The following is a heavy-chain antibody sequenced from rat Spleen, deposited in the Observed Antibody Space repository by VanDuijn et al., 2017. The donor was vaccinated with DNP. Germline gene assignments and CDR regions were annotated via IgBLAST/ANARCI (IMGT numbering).Heavy chain of an antibody. CDR1: GFTFSDYY. Sequence: EVRLVESGGGLVQPGRSLKLSCAASGFTFSDYYMAWVRQAPTKGLELVAYISYFGDNTYSGDSVKGRFTISRDNAKSTLYLQMNSLRAEDMATCYCARHGRRVFDYWGQGVMVTVSS. CDR3: ARHGRRVFDY. D-gene: IGHD1-11*01. J-gene: IGHJ2*01. CDR2: ISYFGDNT. V-gene: IGHV5-22*01.